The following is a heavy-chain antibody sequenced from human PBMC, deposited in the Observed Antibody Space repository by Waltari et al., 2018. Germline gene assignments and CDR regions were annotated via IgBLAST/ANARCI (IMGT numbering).Heavy chain of an antibody. CDR3: AREARDDAFDI. Sequence: QVQLQESGPGLVKPSQTLSLTCTVSGGSISSGGYYWSWIRQHPGKGLEWIGYIYYSGSTYYNPSLKSRFTISGDTSKNQFSLKLSSVTAADTAVYYCAREARDDAFDIWGQGTMVTVSS. J-gene: IGHJ3*02. CDR2: IYYSGST. CDR1: GGSISSGGYY. V-gene: IGHV4-31*03.